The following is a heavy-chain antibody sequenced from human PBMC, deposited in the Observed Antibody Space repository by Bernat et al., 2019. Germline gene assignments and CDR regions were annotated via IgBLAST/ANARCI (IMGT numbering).Heavy chain of an antibody. V-gene: IGHV3-23*01. Sequence: EVQLLESGGGLVQPGGSLRLSCAASGFTFSSYAMSWVRQAPGKGLEWVSAISGSGGSTNYADSVKGRFTSSRDNSKNTLYLQMNSLRAEDTDVYYCATLAAAGSPYFDYWGQGTLVTVSS. CDR1: GFTFSSYA. J-gene: IGHJ4*02. CDR3: ATLAAAGSPYFDY. CDR2: ISGSGGST. D-gene: IGHD6-13*01.